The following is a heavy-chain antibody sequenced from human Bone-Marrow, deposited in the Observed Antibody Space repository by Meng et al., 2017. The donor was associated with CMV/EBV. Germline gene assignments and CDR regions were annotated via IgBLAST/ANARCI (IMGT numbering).Heavy chain of an antibody. CDR3: AGGYCTSTSCSDY. CDR2: SNGGDGST. J-gene: IGHJ4*02. V-gene: IGHV3-23*01. CDR1: GFTFSDYA. D-gene: IGHD2-2*01. Sequence: GESLKISCAVSGFTFSDYAMSWVRQAPGKGLEWVSVSNGGDGSTHYADSVKGRFTISRDNSKDTLYLQMNSLRADDTAVYYCAGGYCTSTSCSDYWGQGTLVTVSS.